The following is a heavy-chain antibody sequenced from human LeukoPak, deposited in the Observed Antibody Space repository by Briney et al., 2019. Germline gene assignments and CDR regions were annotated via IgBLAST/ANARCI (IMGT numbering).Heavy chain of an antibody. CDR3: ARRYNWNDRWD. CDR2: IYYSGST. CDR1: GGSISSTNYY. Sequence: PSETLSLTCTVSGGSISSTNYYWGWIGQPPGKGLEWIGSIYYSGSTYYNPSLKSRLTISLDTSKNQFSLRLSSVTAADTAFYYCARRYNWNDRWDWGQGTLVTVSP. D-gene: IGHD1-1*01. J-gene: IGHJ4*02. V-gene: IGHV4-39*07.